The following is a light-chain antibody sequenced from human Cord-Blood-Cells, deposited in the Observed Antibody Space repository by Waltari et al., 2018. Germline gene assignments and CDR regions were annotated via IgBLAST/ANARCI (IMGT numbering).Light chain of an antibody. CDR2: YDS. Sequence: SYVLTQPPSVSVAPGKTASITSGGNNIGSKSVHWYQQKPGQAPVLVIYYDSDRPSGIPERFSGSNSGNTATLTISRVEAGDEADYYCQVWDSSSDHYVFGTGTKVTVL. CDR1: NIGSKS. V-gene: IGLV3-21*04. J-gene: IGLJ1*01. CDR3: QVWDSSSDHYV.